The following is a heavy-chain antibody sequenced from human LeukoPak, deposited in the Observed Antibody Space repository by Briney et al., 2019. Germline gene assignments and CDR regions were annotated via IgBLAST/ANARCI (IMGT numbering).Heavy chain of an antibody. V-gene: IGHV3-9*01. CDR2: ISWNSGSI. D-gene: IGHD6-13*01. Sequence: GRSLRLSCAASEFTFSSSGMHWVRQAPGKGLEWVSGISWNSGSIGYADSVKGRFTISRDNAKNSLYLQMNSLRAEDTALYYCAKEGTGYSSSWYLGSWGQGTLVTVSS. CDR1: EFTFSSSG. CDR3: AKEGTGYSSSWYLGS. J-gene: IGHJ4*02.